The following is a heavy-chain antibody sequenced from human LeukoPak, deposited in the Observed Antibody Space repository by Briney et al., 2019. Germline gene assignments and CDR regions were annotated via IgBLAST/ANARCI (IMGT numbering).Heavy chain of an antibody. J-gene: IGHJ4*02. CDR1: GYTFTSYG. CDR2: ISAYNGNT. D-gene: IGHD3-3*01. CDR3: ARGGDFWSGLGPYYFDY. V-gene: IGHV1-18*01. Sequence: ASVKVSCKASGYTFTSYGISWVRQAPGQGLEWMGWISAYNGNTNYAQKLQGRVTMTTGTSTSTAYMELRSLRSDDTAVYYCARGGDFWSGLGPYYFDYWGQGTLVTVSS.